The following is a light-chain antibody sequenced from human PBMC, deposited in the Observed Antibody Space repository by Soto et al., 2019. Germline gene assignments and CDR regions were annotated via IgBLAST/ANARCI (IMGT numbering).Light chain of an antibody. CDR3: QQYDNWPPWT. Sequence: EIVMTQSPATLSVSPGERATLSCRASQSVSSNLAWYQQKPGQAPRLLIYRAATRATGIPARFSGSGSGTEFTLPISSLQSEDFAVYYCQQYDNWPPWTFGQGSKVEIK. J-gene: IGKJ1*01. V-gene: IGKV3-15*01. CDR1: QSVSSN. CDR2: RAA.